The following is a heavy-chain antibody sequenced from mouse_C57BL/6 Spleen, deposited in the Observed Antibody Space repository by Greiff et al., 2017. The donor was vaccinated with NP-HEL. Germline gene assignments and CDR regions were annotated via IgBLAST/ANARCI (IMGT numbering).Heavy chain of an antibody. CDR2: ISDGGSYT. J-gene: IGHJ3*01. CDR3: ARDLRVTTRFAY. CDR1: GFTFSSYA. Sequence: DVKLVESGGGLVKPGGSLKLSCAASGFTFSSYAMSWVRQTPEKRLEWVATISDGGSYTYYPDNVKGRFTISRDNAKNNLYLQMSHLKSEDTAMYYCARDLRVTTRFAYWGQGTLVTVSA. V-gene: IGHV5-4*01. D-gene: IGHD2-5*01.